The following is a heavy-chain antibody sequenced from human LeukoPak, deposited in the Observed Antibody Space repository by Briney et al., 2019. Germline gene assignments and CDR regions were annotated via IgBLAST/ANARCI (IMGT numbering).Heavy chain of an antibody. CDR3: AREGGISVGY. Sequence: SETLSLTCSVSGGSISSGGYYWSWIRQHPGKGLEWIGYIYYSGSTYYNPSLKSRVTISVDTSKNQFTLKLSSVTAADTAVYYCAREGGISVGYWGQGTLVTVSS. V-gene: IGHV4-31*03. D-gene: IGHD3-16*01. J-gene: IGHJ4*02. CDR2: IYYSGST. CDR1: GGSISSGGYY.